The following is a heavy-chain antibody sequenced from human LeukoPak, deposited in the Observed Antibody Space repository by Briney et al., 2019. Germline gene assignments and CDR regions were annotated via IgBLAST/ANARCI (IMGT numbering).Heavy chain of an antibody. J-gene: IGHJ4*02. Sequence: PSETLSLTCTVSGGSVSSSSYYWGWIRQPPGKGLEWIGNIYYSENTYYNPSLKSRVTISVDTSKNQFSLKLSSVTAADTAVYYCARTSHDYYDSSGSIDYWGQGTLVTSPQ. V-gene: IGHV4-39*07. D-gene: IGHD3-22*01. CDR1: GGSVSSSSYY. CDR2: IYYSENT. CDR3: ARTSHDYYDSSGSIDY.